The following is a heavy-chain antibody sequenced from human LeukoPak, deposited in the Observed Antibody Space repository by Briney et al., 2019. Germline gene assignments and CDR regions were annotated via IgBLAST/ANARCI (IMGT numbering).Heavy chain of an antibody. CDR2: INHSGST. CDR3: ARGGVRGVIIH. V-gene: IGHV4-34*01. Sequence: SETLSLTCAVYGGSFSGYYWSWIRQPPGKGLEWIGEINHSGSTNYNPSLKSRVTISVDTSKNQFSLKLSSVTAADTAVYYCARGGVRGVIIHWGQGTLVTVSS. J-gene: IGHJ4*02. CDR1: GGSFSGYY. D-gene: IGHD3-10*01.